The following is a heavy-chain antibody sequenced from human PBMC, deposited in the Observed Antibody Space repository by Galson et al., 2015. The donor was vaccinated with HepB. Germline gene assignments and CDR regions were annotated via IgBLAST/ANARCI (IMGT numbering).Heavy chain of an antibody. V-gene: IGHV3-53*01. Sequence: SLRLSCAVSGFTGSTDYMSWVRQAPGKGLDWVSLIHGAGITRYAESVKGRFTISRDNSKNTMYLQMNSLRAEDTAVYYCAKCTSSASCYTPVDYWGQGTLVTVSS. CDR2: IHGAGIT. CDR1: GFTGSTDY. CDR3: AKCTSSASCYTPVDY. J-gene: IGHJ4*02. D-gene: IGHD2-2*02.